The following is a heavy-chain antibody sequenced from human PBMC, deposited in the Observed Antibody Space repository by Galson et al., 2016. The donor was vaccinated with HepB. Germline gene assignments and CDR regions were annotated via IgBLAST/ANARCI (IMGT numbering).Heavy chain of an antibody. V-gene: IGHV1-69*06. CDR2: IIPLFGAT. Sequence: SVKVSCKASGGTFSNFAISWLRQAPGQGLEWMGGIIPLFGATNYAQKFQGRFTITADKSTTTFYPDRSSLRSEAAAVYYCARGGGITIVRGVMPGWFDPWGQGTLVTVSS. J-gene: IGHJ5*02. D-gene: IGHD3-10*01. CDR1: GGTFSNFA. CDR3: ARGGGITIVRGVMPGWFDP.